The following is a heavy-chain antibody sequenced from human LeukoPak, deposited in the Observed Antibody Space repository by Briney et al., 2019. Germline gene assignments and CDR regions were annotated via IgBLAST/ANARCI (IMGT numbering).Heavy chain of an antibody. Sequence: PGGSLRLSCAASGFTFSSYEMNWVRQAPGKGLEWVSYISSSGSTIYYADSVKGRFTISRDNAKNSLYLQMNSLRAEDTAVYYCAGRITMVRGFDYWGQGTLVTVPS. V-gene: IGHV3-48*03. CDR1: GFTFSSYE. CDR2: ISSSGSTI. CDR3: AGRITMVRGFDY. J-gene: IGHJ4*02. D-gene: IGHD3-10*01.